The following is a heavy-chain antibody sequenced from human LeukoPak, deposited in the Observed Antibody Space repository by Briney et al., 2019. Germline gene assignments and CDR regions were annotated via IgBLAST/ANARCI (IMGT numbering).Heavy chain of an antibody. CDR3: ARDSIAVAGTNYFDY. CDR2: ISYDGSNK. J-gene: IGHJ4*02. V-gene: IGHV3-30*04. Sequence: TGGSLRLSCAASGFTFSSYAMHWVRQAPGKGLEWVAVISYDGSNKYYADSVKGRFTISRDNSKNTLYLQMNSLRAEDTAVYYCARDSIAVAGTNYFDYWGQGTLVTVSS. CDR1: GFTFSSYA. D-gene: IGHD6-19*01.